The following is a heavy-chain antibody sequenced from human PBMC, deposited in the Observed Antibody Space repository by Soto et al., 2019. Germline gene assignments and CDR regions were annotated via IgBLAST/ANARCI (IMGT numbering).Heavy chain of an antibody. CDR3: ATRGGYYGSGSRRAFDI. CDR1: GYTLTELS. V-gene: IGHV1-24*01. CDR2: FDPEDGEA. J-gene: IGHJ3*02. D-gene: IGHD3-10*01. Sequence: ASVKVSCKVSGYTLTELSMHWVRQAPGKGLEWMGGFDPEDGEAIYAQKFQGRVTMTEDTSTDTAYMELSSLRSEDTAVYYCATRGGYYGSGSRRAFDIWGQGTMVTVSS.